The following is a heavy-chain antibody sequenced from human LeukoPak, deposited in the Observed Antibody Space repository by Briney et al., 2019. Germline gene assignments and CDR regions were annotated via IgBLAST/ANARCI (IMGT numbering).Heavy chain of an antibody. Sequence: GGSLRLSCVVSGFTFSSYALNWVRQAPGKGLEWVSGSSGSGGITHYADSVKGRFTTSRDNSKNTLYLQMNSLRAEDTAVYYCAKDPGTKSANWGQGTLVTVSS. V-gene: IGHV3-23*01. CDR3: AKDPGTKSAN. D-gene: IGHD4-17*01. CDR2: SSGSGGIT. J-gene: IGHJ4*02. CDR1: GFTFSSYA.